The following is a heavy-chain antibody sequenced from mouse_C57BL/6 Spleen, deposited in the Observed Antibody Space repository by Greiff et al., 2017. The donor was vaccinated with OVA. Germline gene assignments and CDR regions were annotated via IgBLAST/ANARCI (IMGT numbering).Heavy chain of an antibody. V-gene: IGHV1-55*01. D-gene: IGHD3-3*01. J-gene: IGHJ2*01. CDR2: IYPGSGST. CDR1: GYTFTSYW. Sequence: QVHVKQPGAELVKPGASVKMSCKASGYTFTSYWITWVKQRPGQGLEWIGDIYPGSGSTNYNEKFKSKATLTVDTSSSTAYMQLSSLTSEDSAVYYCARGDRGYWGQGTTLTVSS. CDR3: ARGDRGY.